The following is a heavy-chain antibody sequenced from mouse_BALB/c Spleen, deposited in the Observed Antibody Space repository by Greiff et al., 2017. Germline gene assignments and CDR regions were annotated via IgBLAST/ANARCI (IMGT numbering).Heavy chain of an antibody. D-gene: IGHD1-1*01. V-gene: IGHV14-3*02. J-gene: IGHJ4*01. CDR3: ARSNYYGSSYAMDY. CDR1: GFNIKDTY. CDR2: IDPANGNT. Sequence: VQLNQSGAELVKPGASVKLSCTASGFNIKDTYMHWVKQRPEQGLEWIGRIDPANGNTKYDPKFQGKATITADTSSNTAYLQLSSLTSEDTAVYYCARSNYYGSSYAMDYWGQGTSVTVSS.